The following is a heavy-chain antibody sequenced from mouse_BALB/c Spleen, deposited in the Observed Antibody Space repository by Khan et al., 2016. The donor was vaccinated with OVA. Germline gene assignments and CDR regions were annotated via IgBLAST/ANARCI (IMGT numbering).Heavy chain of an antibody. CDR2: VSSGGSYT. CDR1: GFTFNNYA. J-gene: IGHJ2*01. V-gene: IGHV5-9-3*01. CDR3: ARQGGIYDGPFDY. Sequence: EVELVESGGGLVKPGGSLKLSCAASGFTFNNYAMSWVRQTPEKRLEWVATVSSGGSYTYYPDSVKGRFTISRDNAKNTLYLQMSSLRSEDTAMDYCARQGGIYDGPFDYGGQGTTLTVSS. D-gene: IGHD2-3*01.